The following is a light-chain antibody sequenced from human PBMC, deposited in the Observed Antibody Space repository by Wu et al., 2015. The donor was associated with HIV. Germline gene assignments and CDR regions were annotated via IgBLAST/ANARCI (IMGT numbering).Light chain of an antibody. J-gene: IGKJ5*01. V-gene: IGKV1-39*01. CDR2: AAS. CDR3: QETSNIPPA. Sequence: DIQMTQSPSSLSASIGDRVTITCRTSQNINNFLNWYQQKPGKAPELLISAASNLQSGAPPRFSGSGSGTDFTLTISSLQREDFAIYFCQETSNIPPAFGQGTRVEN. CDR1: QNINNF.